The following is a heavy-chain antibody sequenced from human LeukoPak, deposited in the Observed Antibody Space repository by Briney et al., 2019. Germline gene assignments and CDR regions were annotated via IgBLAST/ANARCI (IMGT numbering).Heavy chain of an antibody. CDR3: ARARITMVRGAAPEFDY. V-gene: IGHV4-4*02. CDR2: IYHSGST. D-gene: IGHD3-10*01. CDR1: GGSISSFNW. Sequence: SETLSLTCAVSGGSISSFNWWSWVRQPPGKGLEWIGEIYHSGSTNYNPSLKSRVTISVDKSKNQFSLKLSSVTAADTAVYYCARARITMVRGAAPEFDYWGQGTLVTVSS. J-gene: IGHJ4*02.